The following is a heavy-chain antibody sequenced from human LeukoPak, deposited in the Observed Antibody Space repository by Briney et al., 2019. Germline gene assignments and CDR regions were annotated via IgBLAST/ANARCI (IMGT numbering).Heavy chain of an antibody. CDR1: GFILSNYR. Sequence: GGSLRLSCAASGFILSNYRMNWVRQAPGKGLEWGSYISSSGNSREYADSVKGRFTISRDNAKKSLYLQMNSLRAEDTAVYYCQTTRAXDFDYWGQGTLVTVSS. CDR3: QTTRAXDFDY. CDR2: ISSSGNSR. J-gene: IGHJ4*02. V-gene: IGHV3-48*04. D-gene: IGHD1/OR15-1a*01.